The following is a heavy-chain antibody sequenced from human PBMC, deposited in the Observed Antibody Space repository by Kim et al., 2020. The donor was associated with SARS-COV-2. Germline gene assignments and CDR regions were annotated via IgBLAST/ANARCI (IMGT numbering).Heavy chain of an antibody. CDR3: ATRPTHGYRGYFDL. CDR2: ISYDGSNK. V-gene: IGHV3-30*03. J-gene: IGHJ2*01. D-gene: IGHD5-12*01. Sequence: GGSLRLSCAASGFTFSSYGMHWVRQAPGKGLEWVAVISYDGSNKYYADSVKGRFTISRDNSKNTLYLQMNSLRAEDTAVYYCATRPTHGYRGYFDLWGRGTLVTVSS. CDR1: GFTFSSYG.